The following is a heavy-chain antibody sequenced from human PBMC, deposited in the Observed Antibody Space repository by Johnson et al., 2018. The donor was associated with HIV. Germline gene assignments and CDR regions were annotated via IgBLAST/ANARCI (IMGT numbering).Heavy chain of an antibody. CDR3: ARATMSYKVWLQLSAAFDI. J-gene: IGHJ3*02. CDR1: GFTFSSYW. D-gene: IGHD5-24*01. Sequence: VQLVESVGGLVQPGGSLRLSCAASGFTFSSYWMSWVRQAPGKGLEWVANIKQDGSEKYYVDSVKGRFTISRDNAKNSLYLQMNSLRAEDTAVYYCARATMSYKVWLQLSAAFDIWGQGTMVTVSS. CDR2: IKQDGSEK. V-gene: IGHV3-7*01.